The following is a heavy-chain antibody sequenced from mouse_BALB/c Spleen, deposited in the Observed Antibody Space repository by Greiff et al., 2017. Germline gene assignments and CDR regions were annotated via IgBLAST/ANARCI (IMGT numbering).Heavy chain of an antibody. CDR2: INPSNGGT. Sequence: VQLQQSGAELVKPGASVKLSCKASGYTFTSYYMYWVKQRPGQGLEWIGEINPSNGGTNFNENFKSKATLTVDKSSSTAYMQLSSLTSEDSAVYYCTRSGGYPYYYAMDYWGQGTSVTVSS. CDR3: TRSGGYPYYYAMDY. CDR1: GYTFTSYY. D-gene: IGHD2-2*01. J-gene: IGHJ4*01. V-gene: IGHV1S81*02.